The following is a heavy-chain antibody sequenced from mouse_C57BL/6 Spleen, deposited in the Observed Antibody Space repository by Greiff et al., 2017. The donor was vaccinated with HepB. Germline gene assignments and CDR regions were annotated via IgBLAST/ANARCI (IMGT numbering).Heavy chain of an antibody. CDR1: GFTFSDYG. V-gene: IGHV5-17*01. D-gene: IGHD2-3*01. Sequence: EVQRVESGGGLVKPGGSLKLSCAASGFTFSDYGMHWVRQAPEKGLEWVAYISSGSSTIYYADTVKGRFTISRDNAKNTLFLQMTSLRSEDTAMYYCARFDGYPHYAMDYWGQGTSVTVSS. CDR3: ARFDGYPHYAMDY. J-gene: IGHJ4*01. CDR2: ISSGSSTI.